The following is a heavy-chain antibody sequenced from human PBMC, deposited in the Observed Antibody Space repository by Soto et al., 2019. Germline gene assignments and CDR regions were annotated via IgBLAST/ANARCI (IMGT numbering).Heavy chain of an antibody. CDR2: IYPGDSDT. D-gene: IGHD6-13*01. CDR1: GYSFTSYW. V-gene: IGHV5-51*01. CDR3: ARLSWQQLENYDFDY. J-gene: IGHJ4*02. Sequence: PGESLKISCKGSGYSFTSYWIGWVRQMPGKGLEWMGIIYPGDSDTRYSPSFQGQVTISADKSISTAYLQWSSLKASDTATYYCARLSWQQLENYDFDYGGQGXLLTVSS.